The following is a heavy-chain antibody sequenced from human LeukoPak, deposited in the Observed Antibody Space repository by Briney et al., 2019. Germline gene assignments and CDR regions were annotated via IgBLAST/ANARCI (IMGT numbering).Heavy chain of an antibody. J-gene: IGHJ4*02. CDR2: IYTSGST. V-gene: IGHV4-4*07. CDR1: GGSMSSYY. D-gene: IGHD3-3*01. CDR3: ARDRAGVFGVVIIDY. Sequence: PSETLSLTCTVSGGSMSSYYWSWIRQPAGKGLEWIGRIYTSGSTNYNPSLKSRVTMSGDTSKNQFSLKLSSVTAADTAVYYCARDRAGVFGVVIIDYWGQGTLVTVSS.